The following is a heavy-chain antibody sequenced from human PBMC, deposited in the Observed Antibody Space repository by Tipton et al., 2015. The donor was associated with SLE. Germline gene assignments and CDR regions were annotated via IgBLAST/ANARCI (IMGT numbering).Heavy chain of an antibody. D-gene: IGHD5-12*01. V-gene: IGHV4-4*09. Sequence: TLSLTCTVSGGSISSYSWSWIRQPPGKGLEWIGFISPSGSTSFNPSVKSRVTISVDTSKNQISLNLTSVTAADTAVYYCATCRGGLVATRYGMDVWGQGITVIVSS. CDR1: GGSISSYS. CDR3: ATCRGGLVATRYGMDV. J-gene: IGHJ6*02. CDR2: ISPSGST.